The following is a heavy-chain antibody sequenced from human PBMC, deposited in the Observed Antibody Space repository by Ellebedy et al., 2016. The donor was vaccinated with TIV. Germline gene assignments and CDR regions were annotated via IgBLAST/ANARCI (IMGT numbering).Heavy chain of an antibody. V-gene: IGHV3-74*01. CDR3: ARLELLATPDAFDI. CDR1: GFTFSSHW. Sequence: GESLKISXAASGFTFSSHWMHWVRQVPGKGLVWVSRISTDGSSTTYADSVKGRFTISRDKSKNTLYLQMNSLRAEDTALYYCARLELLATPDAFDIWGQGTMVTVSS. D-gene: IGHD3-10*01. CDR2: ISTDGSST. J-gene: IGHJ3*02.